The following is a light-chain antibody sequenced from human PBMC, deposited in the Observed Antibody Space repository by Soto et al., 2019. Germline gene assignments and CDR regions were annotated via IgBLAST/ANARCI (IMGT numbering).Light chain of an antibody. V-gene: IGLV2-14*01. CDR1: SSDVGDYNY. CDR3: SSYKNTTTVV. Sequence: QSALTQPASVSGSPGQSITISCTGTSSDVGDYNYVSWYQQHPGKAPKLMIYEVSDRPSGVSNRFSGSKSGNTASLTISGLQAEDEAYYYCSSYKNTTTVVFGGGTKLTVL. J-gene: IGLJ2*01. CDR2: EVS.